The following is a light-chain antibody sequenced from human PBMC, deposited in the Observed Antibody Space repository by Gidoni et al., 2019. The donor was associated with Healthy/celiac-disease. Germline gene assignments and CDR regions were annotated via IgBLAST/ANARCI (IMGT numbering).Light chain of an antibody. CDR1: QGIISY. J-gene: IGKJ2*01. V-gene: IGKV1-39*01. Sequence: DIQMTQSPSSLSASVGDRVTITCRASQGIISYLNWYQQKPGKAPKLLIYAASSLQSGVPSRFSGSGSGTDFTLTISSLQPEDFATYYCQQSYSTPPIFGQGTKLEIK. CDR2: AAS. CDR3: QQSYSTPPI.